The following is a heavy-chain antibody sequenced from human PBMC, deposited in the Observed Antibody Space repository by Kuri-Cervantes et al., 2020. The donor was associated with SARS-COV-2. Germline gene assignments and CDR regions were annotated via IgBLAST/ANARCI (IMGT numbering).Heavy chain of an antibody. J-gene: IGHJ4*02. D-gene: IGHD3-22*01. V-gene: IGHV4-38-2*02. CDR1: GYSISSGYY. CDR3: ASQDDTSGFYYAYDY. Sequence: SETLFLTCTVSGYSISSGYYWGWIRQPPGKGLEWIGNIFHTGNTYYNPSLKSRVTISGDTSKNQVSLKLSSVTAADTAVYYCASQDDTSGFYYAYDYWGQGALVTVSS. CDR2: IFHTGNT.